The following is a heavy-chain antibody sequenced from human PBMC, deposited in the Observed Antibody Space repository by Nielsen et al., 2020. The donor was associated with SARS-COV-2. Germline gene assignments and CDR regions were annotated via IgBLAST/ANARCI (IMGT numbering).Heavy chain of an antibody. CDR1: GYSFTSYW. CDR3: ARPDLSYGSGSYEWYYFDY. V-gene: IGHV5-51*01. J-gene: IGHJ4*02. D-gene: IGHD3-10*01. Sequence: GESLKISCKGSGYSFTSYWIGWVRQMPGKGLEWMGIIYPGDSDTRYSPSFQGQVTISADKSISTAYLQWSSLKASDTAMYYCARPDLSYGSGSYEWYYFDYWGQGTLVTVSS. CDR2: IYPGDSDT.